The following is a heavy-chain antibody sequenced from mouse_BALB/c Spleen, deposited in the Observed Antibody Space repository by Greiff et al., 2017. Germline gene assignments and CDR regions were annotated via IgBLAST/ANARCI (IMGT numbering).Heavy chain of an antibody. D-gene: IGHD2-4*01. V-gene: IGHV3-2*02. CDR1: GYSITSDYA. J-gene: IGHJ3*01. Sequence: EVKLVESGPGLVKPSQSLSLTCTVTGYSITSDYAWYWIRQFPGNKLEWMGYISYSGSTSYNPSLKSRISITRDTSNNQFFLQLNSVTTEDTATYYCSKSLYYYYDGAWFAYWGQGTLVTVSA. CDR3: SKSLYYYYDGAWFAY. CDR2: ISYSGST.